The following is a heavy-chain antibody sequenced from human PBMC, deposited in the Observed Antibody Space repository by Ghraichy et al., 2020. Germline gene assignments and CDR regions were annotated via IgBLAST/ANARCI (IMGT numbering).Heavy chain of an antibody. V-gene: IGHV3-23*01. CDR1: GFTFSSCA. J-gene: IGHJ6*03. Sequence: GGSLRLSCAASGFTFSSCAMSWVRQAPGRGLEWVSAISGSGGTTYYADSVKGRFTISRDNSKNTLYLQMSSLRAEDTAIYYCAKDRPPDYYYYYMDVWGKGTTVTVSS. CDR2: ISGSGGTT. CDR3: AKDRPPDYYYYYMDV.